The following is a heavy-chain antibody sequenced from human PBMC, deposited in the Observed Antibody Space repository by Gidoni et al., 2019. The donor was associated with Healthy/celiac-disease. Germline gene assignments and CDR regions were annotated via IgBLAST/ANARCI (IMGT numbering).Heavy chain of an antibody. V-gene: IGHV1-69*01. CDR3: ARDSRERDYYELNWFDP. Sequence: QAQLVQSGAEVKKPGSSVKVSCTASGGPFSSYAISWVRQAPGQGLEWMGGIIPIFGTANYAQKFQGRVTITADESTSTAYMELSSLRSEDTAVYYCARDSRERDYYELNWFDPWGQGTLVTVSS. CDR1: GGPFSSYA. D-gene: IGHD3-22*01. CDR2: IIPIFGTA. J-gene: IGHJ5*02.